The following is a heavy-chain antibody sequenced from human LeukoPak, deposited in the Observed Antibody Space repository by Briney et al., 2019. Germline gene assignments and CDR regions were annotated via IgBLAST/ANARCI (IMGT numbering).Heavy chain of an antibody. CDR3: AKEAMIGGNFDY. V-gene: IGHV3-43D*03. CDR2: ISWDGGST. Sequence: GGSLRLSCAASGFTFDDYAMHWVRQAPGRGLEWFSLISWDGGSTYYADSVKGRFTISRDNSKNSLYLQMNSLRAEDTALYYCAKEAMIGGNFDYWGQGTLVTVSS. CDR1: GFTFDDYA. D-gene: IGHD3-22*01. J-gene: IGHJ4*02.